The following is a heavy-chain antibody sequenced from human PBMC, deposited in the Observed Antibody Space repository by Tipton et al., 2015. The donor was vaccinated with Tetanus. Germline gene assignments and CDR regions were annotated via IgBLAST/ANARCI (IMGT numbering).Heavy chain of an antibody. CDR3: VRRWFGTQYYFGMDV. V-gene: IGHV3-7*01. Sequence: GSLRLSCEASGFTFSSHWMSWVRQVPGKGLEWVANINQDGSAEFYVDSVKGRFTISRDNPKNSLSLQMNSLRADDTAVYYCVRRWFGTQYYFGMDVWGQGTTVTVSS. J-gene: IGHJ6*02. D-gene: IGHD2/OR15-2a*01. CDR1: GFTFSSHW. CDR2: INQDGSAE.